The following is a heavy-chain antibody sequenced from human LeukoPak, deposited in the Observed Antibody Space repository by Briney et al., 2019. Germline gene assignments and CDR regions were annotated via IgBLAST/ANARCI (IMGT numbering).Heavy chain of an antibody. CDR2: ITTDENTS. CDR3: VRGGIGTSGYFDF. J-gene: IGHJ4*02. Sequence: PGGSLRLSCAASGFTFSSHWMHWIRQAPGKGLMWVSRITTDENTSNYADFVKGRFTISRDNAKDTLYLQMNSLRPEDTAVYYCVRGGIGTSGYFDFWGQGTLVIVSS. D-gene: IGHD3-10*01. CDR1: GFTFSSHW. V-gene: IGHV3-74*01.